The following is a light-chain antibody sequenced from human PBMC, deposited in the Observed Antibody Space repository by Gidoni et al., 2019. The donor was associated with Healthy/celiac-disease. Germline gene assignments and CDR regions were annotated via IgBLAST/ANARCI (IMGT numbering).Light chain of an antibody. V-gene: IGKV3-20*01. J-gene: IGKJ5*01. CDR3: QQYGSSQIT. Sequence: EIVLTQSPGTLSLSPGERATLSCRASQSVSSSYVAWYQQKPGQAPRLLIYGASRRASGIPGRFSGSGSGTDFTLTISRLEPEDFAVYYCQQYGSSQITFGQGTRLEIK. CDR1: QSVSSSY. CDR2: GAS.